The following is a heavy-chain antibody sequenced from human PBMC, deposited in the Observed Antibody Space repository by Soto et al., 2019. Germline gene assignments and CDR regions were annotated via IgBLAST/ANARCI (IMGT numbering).Heavy chain of an antibody. Sequence: QVQLVESGGGVVQPGRSLRLSCAASGFTFSGYPMHWVRQAPGKGLEWVAVIYSGGSTYYADSVKGRFTISRDNSKNTLYLQMNSLRAEDTAVYYCASEPDAYYCSGGSCYRGFDYWGQGTLVTVSS. J-gene: IGHJ4*02. D-gene: IGHD2-15*01. CDR2: IYSGGST. CDR1: GFTFSGYP. V-gene: IGHV3-30*14. CDR3: ASEPDAYYCSGGSCYRGFDY.